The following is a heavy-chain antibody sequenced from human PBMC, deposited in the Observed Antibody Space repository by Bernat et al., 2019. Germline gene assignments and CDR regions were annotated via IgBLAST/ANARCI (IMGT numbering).Heavy chain of an antibody. Sequence: EVQLVESGGGLVQPGGSLRLSCEASGFTFSNYWMHWVRQAPGKGLVWVSRINGDGSTTNYADSVKGRFTISRDNAKNTLYLQMNSLRAEDTAVYYCTSGRPFDYWGQGTLVTVSS. CDR3: TSGRPFDY. CDR2: INGDGSTT. CDR1: GFTFSNYW. J-gene: IGHJ4*02. V-gene: IGHV3-74*01.